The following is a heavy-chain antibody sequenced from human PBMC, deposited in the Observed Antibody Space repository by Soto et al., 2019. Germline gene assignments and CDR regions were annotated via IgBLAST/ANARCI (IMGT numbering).Heavy chain of an antibody. D-gene: IGHD2-2*01. J-gene: IGHJ6*02. CDR2: IDPSDSYT. CDR3: ARLPRASWRSYYYYYGMDV. Sequence: GEYLKISCKGSGYSFTSYWISWVRQMPGKGLEWMGRIDPSDSYTNYSPSFQGQVTISADKSISTAYLQWSSLKASDTAMYYCARLPRASWRSYYYYYGMDVWGQGTKGILSS. CDR1: GYSFTSYW. V-gene: IGHV5-10-1*01.